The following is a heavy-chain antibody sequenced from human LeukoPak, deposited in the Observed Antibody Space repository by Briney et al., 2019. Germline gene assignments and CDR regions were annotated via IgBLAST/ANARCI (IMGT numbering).Heavy chain of an antibody. D-gene: IGHD6-19*01. V-gene: IGHV3-30*19. CDR1: GFTLSSYG. CDR3: ARDWGASGWYNWFDP. CDR2: IAHDGVNK. Sequence: GGSLRLSCATSGFTLSSYGMHWVRQAPGKGLEWVAIIAHDGVNKYYTDSVKGRFTISRESSRNTLYLQMNSLRPEDTAVYYCARDWGASGWYNWFDPWGQGTLVTVSS. J-gene: IGHJ5*02.